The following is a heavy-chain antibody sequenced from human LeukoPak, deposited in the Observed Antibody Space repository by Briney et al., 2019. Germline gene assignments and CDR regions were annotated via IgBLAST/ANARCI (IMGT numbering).Heavy chain of an antibody. CDR3: AKDRYSSGWYSDFDY. Sequence: GGSLRLSCAASGFTFSNYAMHWVRQAPGKGLEWVAVISDDGSNKYYGDSVKGRFTISRDNSKNTVYLQINSLRAEDTAVYYCAKDRYSSGWYSDFDYWGQGTLVTVSS. V-gene: IGHV3-30*18. CDR2: ISDDGSNK. D-gene: IGHD6-19*01. J-gene: IGHJ4*02. CDR1: GFTFSNYA.